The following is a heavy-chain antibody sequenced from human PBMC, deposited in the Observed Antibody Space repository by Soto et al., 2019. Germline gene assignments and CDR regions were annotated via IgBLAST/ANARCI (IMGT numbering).Heavy chain of an antibody. CDR3: ARAAKRYFDY. V-gene: IGHV1-69*06. CDR1: GDTFNNYA. Sequence: QVHLVQSGTEVKKPGSSVKVSCKASGDTFNNYAISWVRQAPGQGLQWMGGIIPIFGPANYAEKFQGRVTITADKSTSTAYLELTSLTSEDTAVYYCARAAKRYFDYWGQGTLVTVSS. CDR2: IIPIFGPA. J-gene: IGHJ4*02.